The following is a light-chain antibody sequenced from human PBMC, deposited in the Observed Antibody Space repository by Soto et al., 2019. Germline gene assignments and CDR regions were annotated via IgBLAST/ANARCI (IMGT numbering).Light chain of an antibody. J-gene: IGKJ1*01. Sequence: DIQMTQSPSTLSASVGDRVTITCRASQSINSWLAWYQQKPGKAPKLLIYKASSLESGVPSRFSGSGSGAEFTLTISSLQPDDFAIYYCQQYDSNPWTFGQGTKVEIK. CDR2: KAS. CDR3: QQYDSNPWT. V-gene: IGKV1-5*03. CDR1: QSINSW.